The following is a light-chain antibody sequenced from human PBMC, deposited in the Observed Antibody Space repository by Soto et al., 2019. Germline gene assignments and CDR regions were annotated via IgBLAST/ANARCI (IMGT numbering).Light chain of an antibody. J-gene: IGLJ1*01. V-gene: IGLV1-44*01. Sequence: QSVLTQPPSASGTPGQRVTVSCSGSSSNIGSSSVNWYQQVPGAAPKLLIYRNDQRPSGVPGRFSGSKSGTSASLAISGLQSEDEADYYCAAWDDSLNGPVFGTGTKLTVL. CDR3: AAWDDSLNGPV. CDR1: SSNIGSSS. CDR2: RND.